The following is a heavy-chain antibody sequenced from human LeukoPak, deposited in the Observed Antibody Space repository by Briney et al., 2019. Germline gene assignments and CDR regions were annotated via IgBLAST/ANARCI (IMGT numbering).Heavy chain of an antibody. J-gene: IGHJ2*01. CDR2: ISGSGDNT. Sequence: GGSLRLSCAASGFTFGSYAMSWVRQPPGKGLEWVSGISGSGDNTYYADSVKGRFTISRDNSKNTLYLQMNSLRAEDTAEYYCAKGQVGAIWYFDLWGRGTVVTVSS. CDR1: GFTFGSYA. D-gene: IGHD1-26*01. V-gene: IGHV3-23*01. CDR3: AKGQVGAIWYFDL.